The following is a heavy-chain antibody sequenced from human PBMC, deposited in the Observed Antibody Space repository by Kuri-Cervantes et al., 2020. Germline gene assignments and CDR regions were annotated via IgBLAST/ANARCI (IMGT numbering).Heavy chain of an antibody. D-gene: IGHD3-16*01. J-gene: IGHJ3*02. V-gene: IGHV1-69*13. CDR2: IIPIFGTA. Sequence: SVKVSCKASGGTFSSYAISWVRQAPGQGLEWMGGIIPIFGTANYAQKFQGRVTITADESTSTAYMELSSLRSEDTAVYYCARDLLGWGAHDAFDIWGQGTMVTVSS. CDR1: GGTFSSYA. CDR3: ARDLLGWGAHDAFDI.